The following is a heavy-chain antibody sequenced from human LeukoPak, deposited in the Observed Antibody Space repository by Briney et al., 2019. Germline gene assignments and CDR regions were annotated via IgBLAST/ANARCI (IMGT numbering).Heavy chain of an antibody. V-gene: IGHV4-38-2*02. CDR1: GGSISSGYY. CDR2: IYHSGST. Sequence: SETLSLTCTVSGGSISSGYYWGWIRQPPGKGLEWIGSIYHSGSTYYNPSLKSRVTISVDTSKNQFSLKLSSVTAADTAVYYCARVVVQAFDIWGQGTMVTVSS. CDR3: ARVVVQAFDI. D-gene: IGHD3-22*01. J-gene: IGHJ3*02.